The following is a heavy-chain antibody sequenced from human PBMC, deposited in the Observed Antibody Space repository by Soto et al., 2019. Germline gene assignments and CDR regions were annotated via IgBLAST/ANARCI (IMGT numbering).Heavy chain of an antibody. V-gene: IGHV3-48*03. Sequence: GGSLRLSCAASGFTFSSYEVNWVRQAPGKGLEWVSYIGASGTTIYYADSVKGRFTISRDNAKNSLYLQMNSLRAEDTAVYYCARLRAYPHYCGPGTLLTVST. CDR3: ARLRAYPHY. J-gene: IGHJ4*02. CDR2: IGASGTTI. CDR1: GFTFSSYE. D-gene: IGHD3-16*01.